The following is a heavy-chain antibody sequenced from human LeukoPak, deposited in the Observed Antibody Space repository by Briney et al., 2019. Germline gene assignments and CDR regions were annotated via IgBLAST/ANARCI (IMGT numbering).Heavy chain of an antibody. CDR2: IKPDGSDK. CDR3: ARDTVFGVITGPRMDV. Sequence: PGGSLRLSCAASGFTFSAYWMSWVRQAPGKGLEWVAIIKPDGSDKYYVDSVEGRFTISRDNAKNSLYLQMNSLRAGDTAVYYCARDTVFGVITGPRMDVWGQGTTVTVSS. V-gene: IGHV3-7*01. J-gene: IGHJ6*02. CDR1: GFTFSAYW. D-gene: IGHD3-3*01.